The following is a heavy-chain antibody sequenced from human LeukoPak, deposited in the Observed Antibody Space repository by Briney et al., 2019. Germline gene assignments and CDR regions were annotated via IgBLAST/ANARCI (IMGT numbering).Heavy chain of an antibody. V-gene: IGHV5-51*01. CDR2: IYPGDSDT. D-gene: IGHD1-14*01. J-gene: IGHJ5*02. CDR3: ARLRSAGRYQGVGNWFDP. Sequence: GASLQISSKGSGYSFTSYWIGWVRQLPGKGLEWMGIIYPGDSDTRYSPSFQGQVTISADKSISTAYLQWSSLKASDTAMYYCARLRSAGRYQGVGNWFDPWGQGTLVTVSS. CDR1: GYSFTSYW.